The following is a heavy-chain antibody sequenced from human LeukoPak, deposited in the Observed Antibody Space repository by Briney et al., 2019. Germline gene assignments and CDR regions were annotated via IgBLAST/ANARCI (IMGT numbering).Heavy chain of an antibody. D-gene: IGHD2-21*02. CDR3: AGTESDIAYCGGDCYPPHFDY. J-gene: IGHJ4*02. CDR1: GGSFSGYY. V-gene: IGHV4-34*01. Sequence: SETLSLTCAVYGGSFSGYYWSWIRQPPGKGLEWIGEINHSGSTNYNPSFKSRVTISVDTSKNQFSLKLSSVTAADTAVYYCAGTESDIAYCGGDCYPPHFDYWGQGTLVTVSS. CDR2: INHSGST.